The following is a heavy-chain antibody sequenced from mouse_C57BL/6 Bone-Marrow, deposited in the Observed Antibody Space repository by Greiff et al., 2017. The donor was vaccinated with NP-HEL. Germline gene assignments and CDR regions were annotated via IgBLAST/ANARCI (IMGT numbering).Heavy chain of an antibody. D-gene: IGHD3-2*02. V-gene: IGHV1-81*01. CDR1: GYTFTSYG. Sequence: VKLVESGAELARPGASVKLSCKASGYTFTSYGISWVKQRTGQGLEWIGEIYPRSGNTYYNEKFKGKATLTADKSSSTAYMELRSLTSEDSAVYFCAAQATGAMDYWGQGTSVTVSS. CDR2: IYPRSGNT. J-gene: IGHJ4*01. CDR3: AAQATGAMDY.